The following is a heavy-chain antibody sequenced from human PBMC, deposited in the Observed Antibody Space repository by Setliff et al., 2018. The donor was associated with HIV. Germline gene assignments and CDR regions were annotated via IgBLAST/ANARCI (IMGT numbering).Heavy chain of an antibody. CDR3: ARVVVAATGAYYYYYYMDV. Sequence: ASVKVSCKASGYSFTGYHIHWVRQAPGQGLEWMGIINPSGGSTSYAQKFQGRVTMTRDTSTSTVYMELSSLRSEDTAVYYCARVVVAATGAYYYYYYMDVWGKGTTVTVSS. D-gene: IGHD2-15*01. V-gene: IGHV1-46*01. CDR1: GYSFTGYH. CDR2: INPSGGST. J-gene: IGHJ6*03.